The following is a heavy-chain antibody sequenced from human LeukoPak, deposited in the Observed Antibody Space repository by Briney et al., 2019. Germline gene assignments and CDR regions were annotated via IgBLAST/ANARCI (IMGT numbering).Heavy chain of an antibody. Sequence: PGRSLRLSCAASGFMFDDYAMHWVRQVPGKGLEWVSSISYNSSSIAYADSVKGRFTISRDNAKNSLFLQMNSLRVEDTALYYCARGPGWNSGTPRYFDYWGQGTLVTVSS. V-gene: IGHV3-9*01. CDR1: GFMFDDYA. D-gene: IGHD1-26*01. CDR2: ISYNSSSI. J-gene: IGHJ4*02. CDR3: ARGPGWNSGTPRYFDY.